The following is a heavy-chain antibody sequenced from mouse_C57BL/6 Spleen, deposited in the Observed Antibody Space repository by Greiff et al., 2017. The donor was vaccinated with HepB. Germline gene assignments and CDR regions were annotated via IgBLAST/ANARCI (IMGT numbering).Heavy chain of an antibody. Sequence: VQLQQSGAELVKPGASVKLSCKASGYTFTSYWMHWVKQRPGRGLEWIGGIDPNSGGTKYNEKFKSKATLTVDKPSSTAYMQLSSLTSEDSAVYYCAREGGYGNPSYYFDYWGQGTTLTVSS. CDR2: IDPNSGGT. CDR1: GYTFTSYW. V-gene: IGHV1-72*01. J-gene: IGHJ2*01. D-gene: IGHD2-1*01. CDR3: AREGGYGNPSYYFDY.